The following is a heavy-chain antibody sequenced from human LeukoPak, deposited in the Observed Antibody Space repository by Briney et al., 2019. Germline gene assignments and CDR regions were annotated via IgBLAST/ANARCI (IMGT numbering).Heavy chain of an antibody. Sequence: GGSLRLSCAASGFTFSSYRRHWVRQAPGKGLGRVTFLRDDGSHKEDADSLRGGFSVSRDDSRNTGDLRMNIRRAEDMSVYYCAKNEAALRGVGDGFDIWGQGTMVTVSS. V-gene: IGHV3-30*02. CDR1: GFTFSSYR. D-gene: IGHD3-10*01. J-gene: IGHJ3*02. CDR2: LRDDGSHK. CDR3: AKNEAALRGVGDGFDI.